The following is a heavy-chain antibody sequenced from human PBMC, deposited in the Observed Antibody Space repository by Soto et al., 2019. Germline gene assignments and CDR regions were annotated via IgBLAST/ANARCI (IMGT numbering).Heavy chain of an antibody. CDR3: AKDRGSGSYAANYDYYGMDV. J-gene: IGHJ6*02. CDR1: GFTFDDYA. D-gene: IGHD3-10*01. CDR2: INWNSGSI. V-gene: IGHV3-9*01. Sequence: EEQLVESGGGLVQPGRSLRLSCAASGFTFDDYAMHWVRQAPGKGLEWVSGINWNSGSIGYADSVKGRFTISRDNAKTALYQQMNSLRAEDTALYYCAKDRGSGSYAANYDYYGMDVWGQGTTVTVSS.